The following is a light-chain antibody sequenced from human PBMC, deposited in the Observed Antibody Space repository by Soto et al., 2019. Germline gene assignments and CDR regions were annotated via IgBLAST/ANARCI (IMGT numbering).Light chain of an antibody. CDR3: TSYTSSSTWV. Sequence: QSVLTQPASVSGSPGHSITISCTGTSSDVSGYNYVSWYQQHPGKAPKLLIYEVSNRPSGVSNRFSGSKSGNTASLTISGLQAEDEADYYCTSYTSSSTWVFGGGTKVTVL. CDR2: EVS. CDR1: SSDVSGYNY. V-gene: IGLV2-14*01. J-gene: IGLJ3*02.